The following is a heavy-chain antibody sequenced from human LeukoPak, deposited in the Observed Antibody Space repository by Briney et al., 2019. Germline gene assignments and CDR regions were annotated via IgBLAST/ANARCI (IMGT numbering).Heavy chain of an antibody. CDR1: GGTFSSYA. CDR2: IIPIFGAA. Sequence: SVKVSCKASGGTFSSYAISWVRQAPGQGLEWMGGIIPIFGAANYAQKFQGRVTITADESTSTAYMELSSLRSEDTAVYYCARNPNYDSSGYYSYSAFDIWGQGTMVTVSS. D-gene: IGHD3-22*01. J-gene: IGHJ3*02. CDR3: ARNPNYDSSGYYSYSAFDI. V-gene: IGHV1-69*13.